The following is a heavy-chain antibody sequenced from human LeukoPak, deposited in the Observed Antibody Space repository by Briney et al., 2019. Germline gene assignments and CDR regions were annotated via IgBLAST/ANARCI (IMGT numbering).Heavy chain of an antibody. Sequence: SVKVSCKASGGTFSSYAISWVRQAPGRGLEWMGGIIPIFGTANYAQKFQGRVTITADESTSTAYMELSSLRSEDTAVYYCARADYGGNSAILDYYYYGMDVWGQGTTVTVSS. CDR2: IIPIFGTA. CDR3: ARADYGGNSAILDYYYYGMDV. D-gene: IGHD4-23*01. V-gene: IGHV1-69*01. CDR1: GGTFSSYA. J-gene: IGHJ6*02.